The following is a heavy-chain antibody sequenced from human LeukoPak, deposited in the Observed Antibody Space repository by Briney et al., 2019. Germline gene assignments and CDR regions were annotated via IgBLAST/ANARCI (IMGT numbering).Heavy chain of an antibody. V-gene: IGHV4-59*08. CDR2: IYYSGST. CDR3: ARLPVAAAGRGYYYYYGMTS. CDR1: GGSISSYY. Sequence: SETLSLTCTVSGGSISSYYWSWIRQPPGKGLEWIGYIYYSGSTNYNPSLKSRVTISVDTSKNQFSLKLSSVTAADTAVYYCARLPVAAAGRGYYYYYGMTSGAKGPRSPSP. D-gene: IGHD6-13*01. J-gene: IGHJ6*02.